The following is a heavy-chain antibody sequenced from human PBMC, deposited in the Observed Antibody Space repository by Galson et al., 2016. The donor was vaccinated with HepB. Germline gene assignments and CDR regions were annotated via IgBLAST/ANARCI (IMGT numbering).Heavy chain of an antibody. CDR2: ISGYNGYT. Sequence: SVKVSCKASGYPFENFIITWLRQAPGQGLEWMGWISGYNGYTNYARRLQARVTMTADTSTNTTFMELRSLTSDDTAIYSCARAGQRVAPRDWYFDLWGRGTLVTVSS. J-gene: IGHJ2*01. CDR3: ARAGQRVAPRDWYFDL. V-gene: IGHV1-18*01. D-gene: IGHD6-6*01. CDR1: GYPFENFI.